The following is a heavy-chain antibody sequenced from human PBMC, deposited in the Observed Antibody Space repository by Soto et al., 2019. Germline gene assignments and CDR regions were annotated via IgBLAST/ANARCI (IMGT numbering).Heavy chain of an antibody. D-gene: IGHD3-22*01. CDR1: GFTFSTYW. V-gene: IGHV3-74*01. CDR3: AAGGSGYYAN. CDR2: IKTDGTYA. Sequence: EVQLVESGGDLVQPGGSLRLSCAASGFTFSTYWMHWVRQAPGKGLLWVSSIKTDGTYATYPDSVQGRFTISRDNAKNTLYLQMNSLRVEDAAVYYCAAGGSGYYANWGQGTLVTVSS. J-gene: IGHJ4*02.